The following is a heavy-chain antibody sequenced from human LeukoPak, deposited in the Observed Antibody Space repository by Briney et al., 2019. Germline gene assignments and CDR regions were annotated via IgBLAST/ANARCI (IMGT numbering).Heavy chain of an antibody. J-gene: IGHJ3*02. Sequence: SVKVSCKASGGTFSSYAISWVRQAPGQGLEWMGGIIPIFGTANYAQKFQGRVTITADESTSTAYMELSSLRSEDTAVYYCATSSVVIPAAMGLDAFDIWGQGTMVTVSS. CDR1: GGTFSSYA. CDR2: IIPIFGTA. CDR3: ATSSVVIPAAMGLDAFDI. D-gene: IGHD2-2*01. V-gene: IGHV1-69*13.